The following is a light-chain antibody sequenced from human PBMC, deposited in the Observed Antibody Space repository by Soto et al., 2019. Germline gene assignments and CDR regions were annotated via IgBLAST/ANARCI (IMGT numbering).Light chain of an antibody. CDR2: AAS. V-gene: IGKV1D-12*01. CDR3: QQAISFPLT. Sequence: DIQMTQSPSSVSASVGDRVTITCRASQGISSWLAWYQKKPGKAPKLLIYAASSLQSGVPSRFSGSGSGTDFTLTISSLQPEDFATYYCQQAISFPLTFGGGTKVEIK. CDR1: QGISSW. J-gene: IGKJ4*01.